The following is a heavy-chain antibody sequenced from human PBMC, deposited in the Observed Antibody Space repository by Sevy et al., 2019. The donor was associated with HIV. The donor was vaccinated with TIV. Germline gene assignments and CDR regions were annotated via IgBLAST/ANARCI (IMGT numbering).Heavy chain of an antibody. J-gene: IGHJ6*02. Sequence: GGSLRLSCAASGFTFSSYWMSWVRQAPGKGLEWVANIKQDGSEKYYVDSVKGRSTISRDNAKNSLFLQMNSLRAEDTAVYYCARVGDVVVPAYCLAARPLYYYDSSGYYFMDVWGQGTTVTVSS. CDR1: GFTFSSYW. V-gene: IGHV3-7*01. CDR3: ARVGDVVVPAYCLAARPLYYYDSSGYYFMDV. D-gene: IGHD3-22*01. CDR2: IKQDGSEK.